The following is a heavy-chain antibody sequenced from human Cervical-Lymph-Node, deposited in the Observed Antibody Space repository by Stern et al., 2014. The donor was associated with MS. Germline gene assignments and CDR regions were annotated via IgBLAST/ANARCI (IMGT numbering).Heavy chain of an antibody. CDR2: MNSDESST. CDR1: GFTFSTYW. CDR3: ARGVMVAATYAYDI. Sequence: EVQLVESGGGLVQPGGSVRLSCAASGFTFSTYWMHWVRQAPGKGLVWVSRMNSDESSTTYAESVKGRFSISRVNDKNTLYLQMNSLRAEDTAVYYCARGVMVAATYAYDIWGQGTMVTISS. D-gene: IGHD2-15*01. J-gene: IGHJ3*02. V-gene: IGHV3-74*01.